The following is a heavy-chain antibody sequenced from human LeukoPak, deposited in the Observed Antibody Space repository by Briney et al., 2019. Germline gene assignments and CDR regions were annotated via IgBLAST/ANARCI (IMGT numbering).Heavy chain of an antibody. CDR2: IIPIFGTA. V-gene: IGHV1-69*05. J-gene: IGHJ5*02. D-gene: IGHD6-6*01. Sequence: ASVKVSCKASGGIFSSYAISWVRQAPGQGLEWMGGIIPIFGTANYAQKFQGRVTITTDESTSTAYMELSSLRSEDTAVYYCARDGEYSSSPGIWFDPWGQGTLVTVSS. CDR1: GGIFSSYA. CDR3: ARDGEYSSSPGIWFDP.